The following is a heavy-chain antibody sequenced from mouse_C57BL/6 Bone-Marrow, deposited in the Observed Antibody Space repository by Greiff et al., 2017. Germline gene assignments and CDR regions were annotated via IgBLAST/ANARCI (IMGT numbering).Heavy chain of an antibody. J-gene: IGHJ3*01. D-gene: IGHD2-4*01. CDR3: ARGIYYDFTWFAY. V-gene: IGHV1-81*01. CDR2: IYPRSGNT. Sequence: VQLQQSGAELARPGASVKLSCKASGYTFTSSGISWVKQRTGQGLEWIGEIYPRSGNTYYNEKFKGKATLTADKSSSTAYMELRSLTSEDSAVYFCARGIYYDFTWFAYWGQGTLVTVSA. CDR1: GYTFTSSG.